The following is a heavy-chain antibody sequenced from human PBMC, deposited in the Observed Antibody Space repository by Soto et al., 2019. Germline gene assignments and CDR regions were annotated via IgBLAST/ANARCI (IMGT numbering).Heavy chain of an antibody. J-gene: IGHJ5*02. CDR1: GFTFSSYG. D-gene: IGHD3-10*01. CDR3: ARDGHPLTMVRGVWRWFDP. CDR2: IWYDGSNK. Sequence: PWGSLRLSCAASGFTFSSYGMHWVRQAPGKGLEWVAVIWYDGSNKYYADSVKGRFTISRDNSKNTLYLQMNSLRAEDTAVYYCARDGHPLTMVRGVWRWFDPWGQGTLVTVSS. V-gene: IGHV3-33*01.